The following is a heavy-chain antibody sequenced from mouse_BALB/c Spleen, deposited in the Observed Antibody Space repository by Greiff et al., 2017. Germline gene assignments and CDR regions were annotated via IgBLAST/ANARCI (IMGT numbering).Heavy chain of an antibody. CDR1: GFTFSDFY. CDR2: SRNKASDYTT. V-gene: IGHV7-1*02. CDR3: ARASYGHYEDWYFDD. D-gene: IGHD2-10*01. J-gene: IGHJ1*01. Sequence: EVMLVESGGGLVQPGGSLRLSCATSGFTFSDFYMEWVRQPPGKRLEWIGASRNKASDYTTEYSASVKGRFIVSRDTSQSILYLQMNALRAEDTAIYYCARASYGHYEDWYFDDWGAGTPVTVSA.